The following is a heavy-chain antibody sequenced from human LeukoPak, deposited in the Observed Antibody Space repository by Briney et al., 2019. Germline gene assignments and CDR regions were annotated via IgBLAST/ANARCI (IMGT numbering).Heavy chain of an antibody. D-gene: IGHD1-26*01. CDR2: IDWDDDK. Sequence: ESGPALVKPTQTRTLTYTFSGLPLSSSGMCVSWIRQPQGKALEWLARIDWDDDKYYNTSLKTRVTISKDTSKKQVVLTMTNMDPVDTATYYCARIRGQVGAAFGNYFDYWGQGTLVTVSS. CDR3: ARIRGQVGAAFGNYFDY. V-gene: IGHV2-70*11. CDR1: GLPLSSSGMC. J-gene: IGHJ4*02.